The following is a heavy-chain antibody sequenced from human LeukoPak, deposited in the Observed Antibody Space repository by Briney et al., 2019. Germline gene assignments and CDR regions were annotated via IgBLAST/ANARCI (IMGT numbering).Heavy chain of an antibody. V-gene: IGHV3-23*01. CDR3: ARRSMSLTYYCDF. Sequence: PGGSLRLSCAASEFTFNNYAMSWVRQAPGKGLEWVSSLSANGANTYSADSVKGRFIISRDNSKNTLYLQVNSLRPEDTAVYYCARRSMSLTYYCDFWGQGTLVTVSS. CDR1: EFTFNNYA. D-gene: IGHD5/OR15-5a*01. J-gene: IGHJ4*02. CDR2: LSANGANT.